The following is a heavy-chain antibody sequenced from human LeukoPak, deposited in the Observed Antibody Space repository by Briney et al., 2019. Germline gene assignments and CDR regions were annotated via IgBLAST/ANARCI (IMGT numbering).Heavy chain of an antibody. CDR1: GGSISSSSYY. D-gene: IGHD3-3*01. CDR2: IYYSGST. CDR3: ARDSPDFWSGYHHNWFDP. V-gene: IGHV4-39*07. Sequence: SETLSLTCTVSGGSISSSSYYWGWIRQPPGKGLEWIGSIYYSGSTYYNPSLKSRVTISVDTSKNQFSLKPSSVTAADTAVYYCARDSPDFWSGYHHNWFDPWGQGTLVTVSS. J-gene: IGHJ5*02.